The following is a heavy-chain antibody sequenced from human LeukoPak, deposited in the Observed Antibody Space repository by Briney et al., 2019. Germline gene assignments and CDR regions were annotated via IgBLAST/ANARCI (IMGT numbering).Heavy chain of an antibody. CDR1: GGSISSSSYY. Sequence: SETLSLTCTVSGGSISSSSYYWGWIRQPPGKGLEWIGSIYYSGSTYYNPSLKSRVTISVDTSKNQFSLKLSSVTAADTAMYYCARDHSSSGQLLDYWGQGTPVSVSS. V-gene: IGHV4-39*07. CDR3: ARDHSSSGQLLDY. CDR2: IYYSGST. D-gene: IGHD6-25*01. J-gene: IGHJ4*02.